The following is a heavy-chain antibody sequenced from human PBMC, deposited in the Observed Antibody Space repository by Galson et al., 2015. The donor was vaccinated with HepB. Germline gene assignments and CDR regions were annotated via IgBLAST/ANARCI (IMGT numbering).Heavy chain of an antibody. Sequence: SVKVSCKASGYTFTSYGISWVRQAPGQGLEWMGWISAYNGNTKYSQKFQGRVTITRDTSASTAYMELSSLRSEDTAVYYCARDLLGSSSGVGWFDPWGQGTLVTVSS. J-gene: IGHJ5*02. CDR2: ISAYNGNT. D-gene: IGHD6-6*01. V-gene: IGHV1-18*04. CDR3: ARDLLGSSSGVGWFDP. CDR1: GYTFTSYG.